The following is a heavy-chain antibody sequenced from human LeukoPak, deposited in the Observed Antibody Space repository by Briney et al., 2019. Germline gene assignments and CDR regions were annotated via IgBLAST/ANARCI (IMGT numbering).Heavy chain of an antibody. CDR2: ISSSSSYI. CDR3: ARDRYYYDSSGYYPGGDY. J-gene: IGHJ4*02. D-gene: IGHD3-22*01. V-gene: IGHV3-21*06. CDR1: GFTFSSYS. Sequence: PGGSLRLSCAASGFTFSSYSMNWVRQAPGKGLEWVSSISSSSSYIYYTDSVKGRFTISRDNAKNSLFLQMNSLRIEDTAVYYCARDRYYYDSSGYYPGGDYWGQGTLVTVSS.